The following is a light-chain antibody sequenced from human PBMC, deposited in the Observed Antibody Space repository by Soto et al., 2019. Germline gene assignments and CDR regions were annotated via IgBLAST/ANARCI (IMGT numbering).Light chain of an antibody. V-gene: IGKV3-20*01. CDR2: GAS. J-gene: IGKJ5*01. CDR3: QQYVISVT. Sequence: SVLTQSPGTRSLSQEESATLSCMASQSISGNYLAWYQQKPGQAPRLLIYGASNRATGIPERFSGSGSGTDFTLTISRLEPQDSTMYYCQQYVISVTYGQGTRLEIK. CDR1: QSISGNY.